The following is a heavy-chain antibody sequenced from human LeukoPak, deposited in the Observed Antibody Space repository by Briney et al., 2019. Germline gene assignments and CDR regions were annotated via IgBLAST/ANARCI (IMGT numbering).Heavy chain of an antibody. V-gene: IGHV4-34*01. D-gene: IGHD6-13*01. CDR2: INHSGST. Sequence: SETLSLTCAVYGGSFSGYYWSWIRQPPGKGLEWIGEINHSGSTNYNPSLKSRVTISVDTSKNQFSLKLSSVTAADTAVYYCARGLKNIAAAGTGGGRYFDCWGQGTLVTVSS. CDR1: GGSFSGYY. J-gene: IGHJ4*02. CDR3: ARGLKNIAAAGTGGGRYFDC.